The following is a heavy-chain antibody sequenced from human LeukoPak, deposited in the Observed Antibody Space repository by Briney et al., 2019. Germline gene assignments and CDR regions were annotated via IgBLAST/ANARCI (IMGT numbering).Heavy chain of an antibody. V-gene: IGHV3-23*01. D-gene: IGHD2-2*01. CDR3: AKSGTSWPWGFDP. J-gene: IGHJ5*02. CDR2: ISGSGGST. CDR1: GFTFSSYA. Sequence: GGSLRLSCAASGFTFSSYAMSWVRQAPGKGLEWVSAISGSGGSTYYADSVKGRFTISRDNSKNTLYLQMNSPRAEDTAVYYFAKSGTSWPWGFDPWGQGTLVTVSS.